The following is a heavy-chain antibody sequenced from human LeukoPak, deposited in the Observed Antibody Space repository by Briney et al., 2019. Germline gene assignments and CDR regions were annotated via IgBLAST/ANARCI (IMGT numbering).Heavy chain of an antibody. CDR2: XXYSGST. D-gene: IGHD7-27*01. J-gene: IGHJ6*04. CDR1: GGSISSGDYY. CDR3: ARDSFSELGIFYYYYGMDV. Sequence: TXXLTCXDSGGSISSGDYYWSWIRQPPGKGLEXXXYXXYSGSTYYNPSLKSRVTISVDTSKNQLSLKLSSVTAADTAVYYCARDSFSELGIFYYYYGMDVWGKGTTVTVSS. V-gene: IGHV4-30-4*01.